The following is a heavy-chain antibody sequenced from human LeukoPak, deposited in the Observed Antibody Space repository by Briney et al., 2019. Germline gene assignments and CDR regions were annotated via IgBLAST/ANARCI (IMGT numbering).Heavy chain of an antibody. CDR1: GGSISSYY. D-gene: IGHD1-26*01. CDR2: LYYSGSI. CDR3: ARSVRVGAFDI. V-gene: IGHV4-59*08. Sequence: PSETLSLTCTVSGGSISSYYWSWIRQPPGKGLEWIGYLYYSGSINYNPSLKSRVTISVDTSKNQFSLKLSSLTAADTAVYYCARSVRVGAFDIWGQGTMVTVSS. J-gene: IGHJ3*02.